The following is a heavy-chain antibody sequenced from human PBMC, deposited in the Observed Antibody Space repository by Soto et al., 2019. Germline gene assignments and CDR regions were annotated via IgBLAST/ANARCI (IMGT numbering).Heavy chain of an antibody. CDR1: VGSISSYY. CDR2: IYYSGST. J-gene: IGHJ3*02. Sequence: LSLTYTVSVGSISSYYWSWIRQPPGKGLEWIGYIYYSGSTNYNPSLKSRVTISVDTSKNQFSLKLSSVTAAGTAVYYCARDRREVTVDDAFDIWGQGT. CDR3: ARDRREVTVDDAFDI. V-gene: IGHV4-59*01. D-gene: IGHD4-17*01.